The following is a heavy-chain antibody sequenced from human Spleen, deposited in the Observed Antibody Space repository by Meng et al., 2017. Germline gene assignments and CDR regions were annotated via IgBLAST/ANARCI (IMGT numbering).Heavy chain of an antibody. J-gene: IGHJ4*02. Sequence: SLKISCAASGFTFDDYAMHWVRQAPGKGLEWVSGISWNSGSIGYADSVKGRFTISRDNAKNSLYLQMNSLTAEDTAVYYCARVNTFGGYSFSFADYWGQGTLVTVSS. CDR1: GFTFDDYA. CDR3: ARVNTFGGYSFSFADY. D-gene: IGHD5-18*01. CDR2: ISWNSGSI. V-gene: IGHV3-9*01.